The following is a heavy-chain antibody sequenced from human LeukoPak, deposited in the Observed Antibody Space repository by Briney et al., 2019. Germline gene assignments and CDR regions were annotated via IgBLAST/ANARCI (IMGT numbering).Heavy chain of an antibody. CDR2: IYPGDSDT. CDR1: GYSFTSYW. Sequence: GESLKISCKGSGYSFTSYWIGWVRQMPGKGLEWMGIIYPGDSDTRYSPSFQGQVTISADKSISTAYLQWSSLRASDTAMYYCARQYSSSWPYWYFDLWGRGTLVTVSS. V-gene: IGHV5-51*01. D-gene: IGHD6-13*01. J-gene: IGHJ2*01. CDR3: ARQYSSSWPYWYFDL.